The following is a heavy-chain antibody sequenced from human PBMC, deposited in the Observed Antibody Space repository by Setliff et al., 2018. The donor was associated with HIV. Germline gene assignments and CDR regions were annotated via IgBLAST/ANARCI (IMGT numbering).Heavy chain of an antibody. V-gene: IGHV1-46*01. Sequence: ASVKVSCKASGYTFTSYYMHWVRQAPGQGLEWMGIINPSGGSTSYAQKFQGRVTMTRDTSTSTVYMELSSLRSEDTAVYYCARQYSSSWREEQYLQHWGQGTLVTVSS. CDR3: ARQYSSSWREEQYLQH. CDR1: GYTFTSYY. CDR2: INPSGGST. D-gene: IGHD6-13*01. J-gene: IGHJ1*01.